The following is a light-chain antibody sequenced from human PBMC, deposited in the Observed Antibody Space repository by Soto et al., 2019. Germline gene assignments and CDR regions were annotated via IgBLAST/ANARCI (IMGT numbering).Light chain of an antibody. Sequence: DVQMTQSPSTLSASVGDRVTITCRASQSISSWLAWYQQKPGRAPKLLISKASSLESGVPSRLSGSGSGTEFTLTISSLQPDDFASYYCQQYNSYPYTFGQGTKLEIK. CDR2: KAS. CDR3: QQYNSYPYT. J-gene: IGKJ2*01. CDR1: QSISSW. V-gene: IGKV1-5*03.